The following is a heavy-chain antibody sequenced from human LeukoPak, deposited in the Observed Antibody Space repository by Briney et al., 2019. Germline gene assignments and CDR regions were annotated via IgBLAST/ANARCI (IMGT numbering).Heavy chain of an antibody. CDR2: IYDSGST. D-gene: IGHD3-22*01. CDR3: ARQSISGSSLSYFDY. J-gene: IGHJ4*02. CDR1: GGSISGDY. V-gene: IGHV4-59*01. Sequence: SETLSLTCSVSGGSISGDYWSWIRQPPGKGLEWIGNIYDSGSTNYNPSLKSRVTISVDTSKNQCSLKLSSVTAADTAVYYCARQSISGSSLSYFDYWGQGTLVNVSS.